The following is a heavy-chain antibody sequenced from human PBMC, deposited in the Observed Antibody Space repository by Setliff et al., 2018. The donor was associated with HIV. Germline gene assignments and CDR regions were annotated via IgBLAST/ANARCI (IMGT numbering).Heavy chain of an antibody. CDR2: IDWNGDIR. CDR3: TRDYRTSNWFDP. V-gene: IGHV3-20*04. J-gene: IGHJ5*02. D-gene: IGHD3-16*02. Sequence: RLSCAASGFTFDDYGMNWVRQVPGKGLEWVSGIDWNGDIRGYADSVKGRFTISRDTAKTSLYLEMNSLRAEDTALYYCTRDYRTSNWFDPWGHGTLVTV. CDR1: GFTFDDYG.